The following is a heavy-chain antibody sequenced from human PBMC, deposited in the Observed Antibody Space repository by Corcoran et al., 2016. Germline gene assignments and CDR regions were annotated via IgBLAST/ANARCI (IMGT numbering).Heavy chain of an antibody. J-gene: IGHJ6*02. CDR3: AREPDDIVVVPAAWNGMDV. Sequence: QVQLVQSGAEVKKPGASVKVSCKASGYTFTGYYMHWVRQAPGQGLEWMGWINPNSGGTNYAQKFQGRVTMTRDTSISTAYMELSRLRSDDTAVYYCAREPDDIVVVPAAWNGMDVWGQGTTVTVSS. CDR1: GYTFTGYY. CDR2: INPNSGGT. D-gene: IGHD2-2*01. V-gene: IGHV1-2*02.